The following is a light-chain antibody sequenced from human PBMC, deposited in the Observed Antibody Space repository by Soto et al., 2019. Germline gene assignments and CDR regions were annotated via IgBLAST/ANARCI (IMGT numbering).Light chain of an antibody. CDR3: QQYGSSSWT. CDR1: QSVSGN. Sequence: EVVMTHSPATLSVSPGERATLSCRASQSVSGNLAWYQQKPGQAPRLLIYGASSRATGIPDRFSGSGSGTGFTLTISRLEPEDFAVYYCQQYGSSSWTFGQGTKVDI. CDR2: GAS. J-gene: IGKJ1*01. V-gene: IGKV3-20*01.